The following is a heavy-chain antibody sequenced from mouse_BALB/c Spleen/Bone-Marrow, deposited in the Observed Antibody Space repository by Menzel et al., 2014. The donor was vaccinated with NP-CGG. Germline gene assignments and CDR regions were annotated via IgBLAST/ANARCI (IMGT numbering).Heavy chain of an antibody. Sequence: QVQLQQSGAELVRPGTSVKVSCKASGHAFTNYLLEWVKQRPGQGLEWIGVINPGSGGTKYNEKFKGKATLTVDKSSSTAYMQLSSLTSDDSAVYFCARRNRDYYAMDYWGQGTSVPVSS. J-gene: IGHJ4*01. CDR3: ARRNRDYYAMDY. CDR1: GHAFTNYL. V-gene: IGHV1-54*01. CDR2: INPGSGGT.